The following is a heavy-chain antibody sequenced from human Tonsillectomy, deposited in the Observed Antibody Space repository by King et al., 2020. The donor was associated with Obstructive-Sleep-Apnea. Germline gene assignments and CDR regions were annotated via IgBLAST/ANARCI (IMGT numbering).Heavy chain of an antibody. J-gene: IGHJ4*02. CDR2: IHYSGST. V-gene: IGHV4-39*07. Sequence: QLQESGPGLVKPSETLSLTCTVSGGSISSSSYYWGWIRQPPGKGLEWIGSIHYSGSTYYNPSLKSRVTISVETSKNQFSLKLSSVTAPDTAVYYCAREERTAMATGDPDYWGQGTLVTVSS. D-gene: IGHD5-18*01. CDR3: AREERTAMATGDPDY. CDR1: GGSISSSSYY.